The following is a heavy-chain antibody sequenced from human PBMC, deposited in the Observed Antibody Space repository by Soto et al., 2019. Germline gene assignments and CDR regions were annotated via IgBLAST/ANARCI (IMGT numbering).Heavy chain of an antibody. V-gene: IGHV1-2*04. Sequence: ASVKVSCKASGYAFTGYYMHWVRQAPGQGLEWMGWINPNSGGTNYAQKFQGWVTMTRDTSISTAYMELSRLRSDDTAVYYCARGQTNRLYHYMDVWGKGTTVTVSS. CDR3: ARGQTNRLYHYMDV. D-gene: IGHD2-8*01. J-gene: IGHJ6*03. CDR2: INPNSGGT. CDR1: GYAFTGYY.